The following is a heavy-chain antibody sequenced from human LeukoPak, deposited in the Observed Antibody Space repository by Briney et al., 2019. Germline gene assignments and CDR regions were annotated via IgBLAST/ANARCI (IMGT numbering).Heavy chain of an antibody. CDR2: ISSSGSTI. V-gene: IGHV3-11*01. J-gene: IGHJ2*01. CDR1: GFTFSDFY. D-gene: IGHD4-17*01. Sequence: GGSLRLSCAASGFTFSDFYMSWVRQAPGNGLEWVSYISSSGSTIYYADSVKGRFTISRDNAKNSLYLQMNSLRAEDTAVYYCAREIIDGDYETDWYFDLWGRGTLVTVSS. CDR3: AREIIDGDYETDWYFDL.